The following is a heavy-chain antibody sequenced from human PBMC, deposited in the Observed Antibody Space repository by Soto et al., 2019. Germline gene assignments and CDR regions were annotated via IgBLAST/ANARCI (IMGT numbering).Heavy chain of an antibody. Sequence: ASVKVSCKASGYTFTGYYMHWVRQAPGQGLEWMGWINPNSGGTNYAQKFQGWVTMTRDTSISTAYMELSRLRSDDTAVYYCARDHSSRWYGPDYYSGMDVWGQGTTVTVSS. CDR1: GYTFTGYY. D-gene: IGHD6-13*01. CDR3: ARDHSSRWYGPDYYSGMDV. CDR2: INPNSGGT. V-gene: IGHV1-2*04. J-gene: IGHJ6*02.